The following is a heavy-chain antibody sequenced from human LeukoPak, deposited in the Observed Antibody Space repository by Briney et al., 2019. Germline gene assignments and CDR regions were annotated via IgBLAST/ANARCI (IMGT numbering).Heavy chain of an antibody. Sequence: SETLSLTRTVSGYSISSGYYWGWIRQPPGKGLEWIGSIYHSGSTYYNPSLKSRVTISVDTSKNQFSLKLSSVTAADTAVYYCARDAGQSTLDYWGQGTLVTVSS. CDR1: GYSISSGYY. CDR2: IYHSGST. CDR3: ARDAGQSTLDY. D-gene: IGHD3-10*01. J-gene: IGHJ4*02. V-gene: IGHV4-38-2*02.